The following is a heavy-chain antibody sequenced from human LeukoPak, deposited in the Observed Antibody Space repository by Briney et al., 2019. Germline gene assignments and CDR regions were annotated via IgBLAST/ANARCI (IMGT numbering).Heavy chain of an antibody. CDR3: AREAEMVYYFDY. CDR2: IYYSGST. V-gene: IGHV4-59*01. J-gene: IGHJ4*02. Sequence: PSETLSLTCTVSGGSISSYYWSWIRQPPGKGLEWIGYIYYSGSTNYNPSLKSRVTISVDTSKNQFSLKLSSVTAADTAVYYCAREAEMVYYFDYWDQGTLVTVSS. D-gene: IGHD5-24*01. CDR1: GGSISSYY.